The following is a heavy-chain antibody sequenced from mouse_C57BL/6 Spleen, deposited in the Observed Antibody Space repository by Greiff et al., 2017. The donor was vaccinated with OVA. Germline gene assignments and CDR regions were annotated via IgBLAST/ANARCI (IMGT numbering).Heavy chain of an antibody. CDR2: IRNKANGYTT. J-gene: IGHJ4*01. V-gene: IGHV7-3*01. Sequence: DVHLVESGGGLVQPGGSLSLSCAASGFTFTDYYMSWVRQPPGKALEWLGFIRNKANGYTTEYSASVKGRFTISRDNSQSILYLQMNALRAEDSATYYCARYKDYDYAMDYWGQGTSVTVSS. CDR1: GFTFTDYY. D-gene: IGHD2-4*01. CDR3: ARYKDYDYAMDY.